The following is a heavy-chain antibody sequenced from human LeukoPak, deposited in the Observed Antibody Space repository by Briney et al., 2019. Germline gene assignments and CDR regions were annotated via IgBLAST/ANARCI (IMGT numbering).Heavy chain of an antibody. CDR3: AGAPGVIVGVRPLTWGYFEH. Sequence: PSETLSLTCAVYGGSFSGYYWSWIRQPPGKGLEWIGEINHSGSTNYNPCLKSRVTISVDTSKNQFSLKLSSVTAADTAVYYCAGAPGVIVGVRPLTWGYFEHWGQGTLVPVSS. CDR1: GGSFSGYY. D-gene: IGHD3-22*01. CDR2: INHSGST. V-gene: IGHV4-34*01. J-gene: IGHJ1*01.